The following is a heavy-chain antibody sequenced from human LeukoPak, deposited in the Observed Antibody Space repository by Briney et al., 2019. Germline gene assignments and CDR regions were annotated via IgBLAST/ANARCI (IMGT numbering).Heavy chain of an antibody. CDR3: VRETRPGGAMGLYHNLDY. D-gene: IGHD1-1*01. CDR1: GFTFSSYW. CDR2: IKQDGSEK. Sequence: GGSPRLSCAASGFTFSSYWMSWVRQAPGKGLEWVANIKQDGSEKYYVDSVKGRFTISRDNTKNLLFLEMNNLRGDDTAIYYCVRETRPGGAMGLYHNLDYWGQGTLVAVSS. J-gene: IGHJ4*02. V-gene: IGHV3-7*01.